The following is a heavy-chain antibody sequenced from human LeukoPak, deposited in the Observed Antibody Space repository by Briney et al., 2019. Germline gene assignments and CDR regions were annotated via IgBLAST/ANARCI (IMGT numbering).Heavy chain of an antibody. CDR1: GCTFSSYS. D-gene: IGHD2-21*02. V-gene: IGHV3-21*01. J-gene: IGHJ1*01. CDR2: ISSSSSYI. Sequence: GGSLRLSCAASGCTFSSYSMNWVRQAPGKGLEWVSYISSSSSYIYYADSVKGRFTISRDNAKNSLYLQVNSLRAEDTAVYYCASPLLGGDCLGHWGQGTLVTVSS. CDR3: ASPLLGGDCLGH.